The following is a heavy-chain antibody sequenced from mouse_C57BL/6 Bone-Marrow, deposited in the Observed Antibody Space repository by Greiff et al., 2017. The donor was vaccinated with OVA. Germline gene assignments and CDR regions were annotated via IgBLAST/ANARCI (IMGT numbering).Heavy chain of an antibody. CDR2: IYPRSGNT. CDR1: GYTFTSYG. D-gene: IGHD3-1*01. CDR3: ARGATLPRFAY. Sequence: VQLQQSGAELARPGASVKLSCKASGYTFTSYGISWVKQRTGQGLEWIGEIYPRSGNTYYNEKFKGKATLTADKSSSTAYMELRSLTSEDSAVYFCARGATLPRFAYWGQGTLVTVSA. V-gene: IGHV1-81*01. J-gene: IGHJ3*01.